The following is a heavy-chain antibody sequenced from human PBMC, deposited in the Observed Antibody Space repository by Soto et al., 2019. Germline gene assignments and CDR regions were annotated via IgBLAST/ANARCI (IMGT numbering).Heavy chain of an antibody. Sequence: QVQLQQWGAGLLKPSETLSLTCAVYGGSFSAYYWSWIRQPPGKGLEWIGEINHSGSTTYNPSLKSRVTMSVDRSKHQCSLKLSSVTAAVTALYYCARGVGYAGVGYWGPGTLVTVSS. J-gene: IGHJ4*02. CDR1: GGSFSAYY. CDR3: ARGVGYAGVGY. V-gene: IGHV4-34*01. CDR2: INHSGST. D-gene: IGHD5-12*01.